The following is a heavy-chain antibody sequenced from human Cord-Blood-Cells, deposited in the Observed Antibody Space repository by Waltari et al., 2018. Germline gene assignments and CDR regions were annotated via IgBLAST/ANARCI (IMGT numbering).Heavy chain of an antibody. V-gene: IGHV3-53*04. CDR3: ARERGPRYFDL. J-gene: IGHJ2*01. CDR2: IYSGGST. CDR1: GFPVSSTY. Sequence: EVPLVESGGGLVQPGGSLRLSCAAPGFPVSSTYMSWVRQAPGKGLEWVSVIYSGGSTYYADSVKGRFTISRHNSKNTLYLQMNSLRAEDTAVYYCARERGPRYFDLWGRGTLVTVSS. D-gene: IGHD3-10*01.